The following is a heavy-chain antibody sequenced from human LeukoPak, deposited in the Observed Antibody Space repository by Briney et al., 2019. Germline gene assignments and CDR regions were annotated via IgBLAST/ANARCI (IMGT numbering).Heavy chain of an antibody. Sequence: GASVTVSCKASGYTFTSYAMHWVRQAPGQRLEWMGWINAGNGNTKYLQKFQGRVTITRDTSASTAYMELSSLRSEDTAVYYCARDTFRYDHYFDYWGQGTLVTVSS. CDR2: INAGNGNT. CDR3: ARDTFRYDHYFDY. D-gene: IGHD5-12*01. J-gene: IGHJ4*02. V-gene: IGHV1-3*01. CDR1: GYTFTSYA.